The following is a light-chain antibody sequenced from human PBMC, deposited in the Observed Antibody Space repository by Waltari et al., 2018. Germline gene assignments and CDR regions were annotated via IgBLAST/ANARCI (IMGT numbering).Light chain of an antibody. CDR1: QSVGRF. CDR2: DAS. V-gene: IGKV3-11*01. CDR3: QQRSTWPYS. Sequence: EIVLTQSPATLSLSPGERATLSCRASQSVGRFLAWYQQKPGQAPRLLIYDASNRATGIPDRFSASVSGTDFTLTLSRLEPEDFAVYFCQQRSTWPYSFGQGTRLEIK. J-gene: IGKJ2*03.